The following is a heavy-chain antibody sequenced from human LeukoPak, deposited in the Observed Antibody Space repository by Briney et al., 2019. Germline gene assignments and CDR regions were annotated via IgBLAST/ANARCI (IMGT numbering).Heavy chain of an antibody. CDR2: IYYSGST. J-gene: IGHJ4*02. Sequence: SETLSLTCTVSGGSISSYYWSWIRQPPGKGLEWIGYIYYSGSTNYNPSLKSRVTISVDTSKNQFSLKLSSVTAADTAVYYCARGGFPVATTGTTYFKFDYWGQGTLVTVSS. D-gene: IGHD1-7*01. CDR3: ARGGFPVATTGTTYFKFDY. CDR1: GGSISSYY. V-gene: IGHV4-59*12.